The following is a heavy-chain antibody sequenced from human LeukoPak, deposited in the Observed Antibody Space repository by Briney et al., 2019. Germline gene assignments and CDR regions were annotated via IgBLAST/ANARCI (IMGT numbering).Heavy chain of an antibody. V-gene: IGHV3-33*03. Sequence: GRSLRLSCAASGFTFSSYGMHWVRQAPGKGLEWVAVIWYDGSNKYYADSVKGRFTISRDNAKNSVFLHMNSLRVEDTAVYYCASVFWGSSGYYFEYWGQGALVTVSS. CDR1: GFTFSSYG. CDR2: IWYDGSNK. D-gene: IGHD3-22*01. J-gene: IGHJ4*02. CDR3: ASVFWGSSGYYFEY.